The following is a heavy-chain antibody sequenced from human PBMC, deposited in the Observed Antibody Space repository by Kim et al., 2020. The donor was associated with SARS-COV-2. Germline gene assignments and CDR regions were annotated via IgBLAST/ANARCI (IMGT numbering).Heavy chain of an antibody. CDR3: ARRNGRSCTLCYVYH. D-gene: IGHD3-16*01. J-gene: IGHJ1*01. V-gene: IGHV4-39*07. CDR2: IHYSGSP. Sequence: SETLSLTCAVSGDSVSGSYYYWDWIRQPPGKGLEWIGSIHYSGSPSYNPSLESRVTISVDTSKDQFSLKLASVTVADTAVYYCARRNGRSCTLCYVYHWG. CDR1: GDSVSGSYYY.